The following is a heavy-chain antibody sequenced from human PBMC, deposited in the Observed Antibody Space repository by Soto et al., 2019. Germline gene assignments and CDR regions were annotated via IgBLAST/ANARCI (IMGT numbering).Heavy chain of an antibody. J-gene: IGHJ6*02. CDR3: ARGGLTGSPMFLHYYYGMDV. CDR2: IIPIFGTA. D-gene: IGHD3-10*01. CDR1: GGTFSSYA. V-gene: IGHV1-69*06. Sequence: ASVKVSCKASGGTFSSYAISWVRQAPGQGLEWMGGIIPIFGTANYAQKFQGRVTITADKSTSTAYMELSSLRSEDTAVYYCARGGLTGSPMFLHYYYGMDVWGQGTTVTVSS.